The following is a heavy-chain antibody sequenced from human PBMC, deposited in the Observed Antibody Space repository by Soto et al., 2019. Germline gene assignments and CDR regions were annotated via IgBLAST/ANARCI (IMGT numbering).Heavy chain of an antibody. CDR1: GGSLSGYY. V-gene: IGHV4-34*01. CDR2: INHSGST. D-gene: IGHD3-3*02. CDR3: ARGGGRRVLALQIRNWFDP. J-gene: IGHJ5*02. Sequence: SETLSLTCAVYGGSLSGYYWSWIRQPPGKGLEWIGEINHSGSTNYNPSLKSRVTISVDTSKNQFSLKLSSVTAADTAVYYCARGGGRRVLALQIRNWFDPWGQGTLVTVSS.